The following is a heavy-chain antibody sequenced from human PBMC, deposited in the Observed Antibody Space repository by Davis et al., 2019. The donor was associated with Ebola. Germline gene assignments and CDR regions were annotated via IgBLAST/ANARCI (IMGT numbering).Heavy chain of an antibody. CDR2: ISYDGSNK. J-gene: IGHJ4*02. V-gene: IGHV3-30-3*01. CDR3: ARDQYDILTGYLGY. D-gene: IGHD3-9*01. Sequence: LSLTCAASGFTFSSYAMHWVRQAPGKGLEWVAVISYDGSNKYYADSVKGRFTISRDNSKNTLYLQMNSLRAEDTAVYYCARDQYDILTGYLGYWGQGTLVTVSS. CDR1: GFTFSSYA.